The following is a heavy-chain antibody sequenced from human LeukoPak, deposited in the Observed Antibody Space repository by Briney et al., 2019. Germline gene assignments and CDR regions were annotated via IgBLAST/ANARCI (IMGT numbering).Heavy chain of an antibody. CDR3: ARVTMVRGVIGKYNWFDP. Sequence: GASVTVSCKASGYTFTSYGISWVRQATGQGLERMGWMNPNSGNTGYAQKFQGRVTMTRNTSISTAYMELSSLRSEDTAVYYCARVTMVRGVIGKYNWFDPWGQGTLVTVSS. D-gene: IGHD3-10*01. CDR1: GYTFTSYG. V-gene: IGHV1-8*02. J-gene: IGHJ5*02. CDR2: MNPNSGNT.